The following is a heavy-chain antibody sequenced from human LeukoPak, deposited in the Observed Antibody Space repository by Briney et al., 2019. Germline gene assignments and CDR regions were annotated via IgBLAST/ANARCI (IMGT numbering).Heavy chain of an antibody. CDR2: IYYSGST. D-gene: IGHD3-3*01. CDR3: ARDRGTIFGVGYNWFDP. Sequence: KSSETLSLTCAVSGGSISSGGYSWSWIRQPPGKGLEWIGYIYYSGSTYYNPSLKSRVTISVDTSKNQFSLKLSSVTAADTAVYYCARDRGTIFGVGYNWFDPWGQGTLVTVSS. V-gene: IGHV4-30-4*07. CDR1: GGSISSGGYS. J-gene: IGHJ5*02.